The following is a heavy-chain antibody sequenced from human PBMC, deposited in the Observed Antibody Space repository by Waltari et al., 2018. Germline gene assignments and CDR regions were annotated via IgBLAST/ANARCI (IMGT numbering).Heavy chain of an antibody. Sequence: EVQLVESGGGLVQPGGSLRLSCASSGFTFNTYRMKWIRQAPGKGLEWVANINPDGSQKFYVDSVKGRFTVSRDNAQNSLYLQMNNLRAEDTAVYYCTTLARGESGDYWGQGTLVTVSS. CDR1: GFTFNTYR. J-gene: IGHJ4*02. V-gene: IGHV3-7*01. D-gene: IGHD3-10*01. CDR3: TTLARGESGDY. CDR2: INPDGSQK.